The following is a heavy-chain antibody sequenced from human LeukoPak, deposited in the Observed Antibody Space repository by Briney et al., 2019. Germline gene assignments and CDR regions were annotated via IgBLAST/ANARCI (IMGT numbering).Heavy chain of an antibody. Sequence: SETLSLTCAVSGYSISSGYYWGWIRQPPGKGLEWIGSIYYSGSTYYNPSLKSRVTISVDTSKNQFSLKLSSVTAADTAVYYCARLTIFGVVIPRTDAFDIWGQGTMVTVSS. V-gene: IGHV4-38-2*01. CDR3: ARLTIFGVVIPRTDAFDI. CDR1: GYSISSGYY. J-gene: IGHJ3*02. D-gene: IGHD3-3*01. CDR2: IYYSGST.